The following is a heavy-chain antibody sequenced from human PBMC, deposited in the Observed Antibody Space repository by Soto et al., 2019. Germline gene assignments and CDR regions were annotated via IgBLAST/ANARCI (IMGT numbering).Heavy chain of an antibody. V-gene: IGHV4-59*12. J-gene: IGHJ6*02. CDR3: ARDRRGYSYDYYYGMDV. Sequence: SETLSLTCTVSGGSISSYYWSWIRQPPGKGLEWIGYIYYSGSTYYNPSLKSRVTISVDTSKNQFSLKLSSVTAADTAVYYCARDRRGYSYDYYYGMDVWGQGTTVTVSS. CDR2: IYYSGST. CDR1: GGSISSYY. D-gene: IGHD5-18*01.